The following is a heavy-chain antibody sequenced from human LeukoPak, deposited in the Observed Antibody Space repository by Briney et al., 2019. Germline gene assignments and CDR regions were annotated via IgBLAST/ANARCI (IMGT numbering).Heavy chain of an antibody. CDR1: GGSISSGGYY. CDR2: IYYSGST. Sequence: SETLSLTCTVSGGSISSGGYYWSWIRQHPGKGLEWIGYIYYSGSTYYNPSLKSRVTISVDTSKNQFSLKLSSVTAADTAVYYCASLPYSSSWYGRFDPWGQGTLVTVSS. D-gene: IGHD6-13*01. CDR3: ASLPYSSSWYGRFDP. V-gene: IGHV4-31*03. J-gene: IGHJ5*02.